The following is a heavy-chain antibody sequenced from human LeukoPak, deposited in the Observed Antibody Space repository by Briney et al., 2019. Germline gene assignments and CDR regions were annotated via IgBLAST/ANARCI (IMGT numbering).Heavy chain of an antibody. V-gene: IGHV3-30-3*01. CDR2: ISYDGDDGSNI. CDR3: AREYYYDSSGFDI. Sequence: PGGSLRLSCAASGFTFRSYAMHWVRQAPGKGLEWVAVISYDGDDGSNIYYADSVKGRFTISRDNSKSTLYLQMNSLRAEDTAVYYCAREYYYDSSGFDIWGQGTMVTVSS. D-gene: IGHD3-22*01. J-gene: IGHJ3*02. CDR1: GFTFRSYA.